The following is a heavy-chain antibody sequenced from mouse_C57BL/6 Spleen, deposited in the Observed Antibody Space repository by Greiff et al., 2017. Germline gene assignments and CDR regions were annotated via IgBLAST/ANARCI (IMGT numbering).Heavy chain of an antibody. D-gene: IGHD3-1*01. Sequence: DVLLVESGGGLAQPKGSLKLSCAASGFTFNTYAMHWVRQAPGTGLEWVARIRSKSSNYATNYADSVKDRFTISRDDSQSMLYLQMNNLKTEDTARYYCVREAGYSYDYWGQGTSVTVSS. J-gene: IGHJ4*01. CDR2: IRSKSSNYAT. V-gene: IGHV10-3*01. CDR1: GFTFNTYA. CDR3: VREAGYSYDY.